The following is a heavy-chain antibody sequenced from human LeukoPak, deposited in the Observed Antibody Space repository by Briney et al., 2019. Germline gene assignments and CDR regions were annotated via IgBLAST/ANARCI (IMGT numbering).Heavy chain of an antibody. V-gene: IGHV1-8*01. CDR3: ARTYGYRNCFDP. CDR2: MNPNSGNT. J-gene: IGHJ5*02. CDR1: GYTFTSHD. Sequence: ASVKVSCTASGYTFTSHDINWVRQATGQGLEWMGWMNPNSGNTGYAQKFQGRVTMTRNTSISTAYMELSSLRSEDTAVYYCARTYGYRNCFDPWGQGTLVTVSS. D-gene: IGHD2-15*01.